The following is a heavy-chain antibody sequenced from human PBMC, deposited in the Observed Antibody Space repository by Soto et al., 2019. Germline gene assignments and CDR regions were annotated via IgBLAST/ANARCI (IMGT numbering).Heavy chain of an antibody. CDR1: GYSFTDYH. Sequence: GASVKVSCKASGYSFTDYHIHWVRQAPGQGLEWLGRINPKSGGTSTAQKFQGWVTMTKDTSISTDSMELTRLTPDDTAIYYCARGDSTDCSNGVCSFFYNHDMDVWGQGTTVTVSS. CDR3: ARGDSTDCSNGVCSFFYNHDMDV. D-gene: IGHD2-8*01. CDR2: INPKSGGT. V-gene: IGHV1-2*04. J-gene: IGHJ6*02.